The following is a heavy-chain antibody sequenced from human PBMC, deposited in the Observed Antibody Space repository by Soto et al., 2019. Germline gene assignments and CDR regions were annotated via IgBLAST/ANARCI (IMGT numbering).Heavy chain of an antibody. Sequence: EVQLLESGGGLIQPGGSLRLSCTASGFTFINYAMNWVRQAQGKGLEWVSGTSGGGDVAFYADFVKGRFAISRDNSKNTLSLQMNSLRAEDTALYYCVKKSIGTVTNPVYWSFDLWGRGTLVTVSS. V-gene: IGHV3-23*01. CDR1: GFTFINYA. CDR2: TSGGGDVA. D-gene: IGHD4-17*01. CDR3: VKKSIGTVTNPVYWSFDL. J-gene: IGHJ2*01.